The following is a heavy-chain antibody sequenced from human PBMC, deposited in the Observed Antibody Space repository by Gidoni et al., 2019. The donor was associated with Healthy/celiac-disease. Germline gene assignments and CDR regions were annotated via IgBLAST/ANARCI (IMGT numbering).Heavy chain of an antibody. Sequence: QVQLVQSGAEGKKPGSSVKVSCQASGGTFSSYASSGVRQAPGQGLEWMGGIIPIFGTANYAQKFQGRVTITADESTSTAYMELSSLRSEDTAVYYCARDLNASNNYYGSGSWHYWGQGSLVTVSS. CDR1: GGTFSSYA. J-gene: IGHJ4*02. CDR3: ARDLNASNNYYGSGSWHY. D-gene: IGHD3-10*01. CDR2: IIPIFGTA. V-gene: IGHV1-69*01.